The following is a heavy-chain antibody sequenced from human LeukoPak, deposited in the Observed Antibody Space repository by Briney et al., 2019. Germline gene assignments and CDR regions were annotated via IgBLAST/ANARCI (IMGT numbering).Heavy chain of an antibody. CDR1: GYSFTSYW. D-gene: IGHD5-18*01. CDR2: IYPGDSDT. Sequence: RGESLKISCKGSGYSFTSYWIGWVRQMPGKGLEWMGIIYPGDSDTRYSPSFQGQVTISADKSISTAYLQWSSLKASDTAMYYCARHSGSSYGYSLHFDDWGQGTLVTVSS. CDR3: ARHSGSSYGYSLHFDD. V-gene: IGHV5-51*01. J-gene: IGHJ4*02.